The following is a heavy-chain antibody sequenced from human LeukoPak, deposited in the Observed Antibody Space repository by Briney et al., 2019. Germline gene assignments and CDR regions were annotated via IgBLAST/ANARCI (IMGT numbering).Heavy chain of an antibody. CDR3: ARDTVSYYYDSSGGFDL. V-gene: IGHV1-2*02. J-gene: IGHJ2*01. CDR1: GYSFIGYY. Sequence: ASVKVSCKTSGYSFIGYYMNWVRQAPGQGLEWMGWINPNSGGTNYAQKFQGRVTMTRDTSISTAYMELSRLRSDDTAVYYCARDTVSYYYDSSGGFDLWGRGTLVTVSS. CDR2: INPNSGGT. D-gene: IGHD3-22*01.